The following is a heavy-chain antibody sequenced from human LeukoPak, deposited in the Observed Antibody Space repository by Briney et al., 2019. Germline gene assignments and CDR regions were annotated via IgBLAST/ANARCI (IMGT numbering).Heavy chain of an antibody. CDR3: AQFAKGG. J-gene: IGHJ4*02. CDR1: GFTFSDHY. CDR2: IKHKAHSYTT. V-gene: IGHV3-72*01. D-gene: IGHD2-21*01. Sequence: GGFLRLSCAASGFTFSDHYMDWARQAPGKGLEWVGRIKHKAHSYTTEYAASVKGRFTISRDDSKSSLYLQMNSLKIEDTAVYYCAQFAKGGWGQGTLVTVSS.